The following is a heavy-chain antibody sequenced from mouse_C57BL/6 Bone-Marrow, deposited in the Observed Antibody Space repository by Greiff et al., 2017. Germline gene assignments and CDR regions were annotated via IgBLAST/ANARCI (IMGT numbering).Heavy chain of an antibody. CDR1: GYTFTDSY. CDR2: INPYNGGT. CDR3: ARPHYGSSLDY. D-gene: IGHD1-1*01. V-gene: IGHV1-19*01. J-gene: IGHJ2*01. Sequence: VHVKQSGPVLVKPGASVKMSCKASGYTFTDSYMNWVKQSHGKSLEWIGVINPYNGGTSYNQKFKGKATLTVDKSSSTAYMELNSLTSEDSAVYYCARPHYGSSLDYWGQGTTLTVSS.